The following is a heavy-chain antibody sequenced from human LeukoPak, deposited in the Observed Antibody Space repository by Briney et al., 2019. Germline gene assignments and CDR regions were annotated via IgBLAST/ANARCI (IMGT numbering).Heavy chain of an antibody. CDR3: ARVKDTNDDITFQH. J-gene: IGHJ1*01. Sequence: GGSLRLSCAASGFTFSSYWMSWVRQAPGKGLEWVASIKQDGSQKPYVDSVKGRFTISRDNGKNSLDLQMSSLRAEDTAIYFCARVKDTNDDITFQHWGQGTLVSASS. V-gene: IGHV3-7*01. D-gene: IGHD3-9*01. CDR2: IKQDGSQK. CDR1: GFTFSSYW.